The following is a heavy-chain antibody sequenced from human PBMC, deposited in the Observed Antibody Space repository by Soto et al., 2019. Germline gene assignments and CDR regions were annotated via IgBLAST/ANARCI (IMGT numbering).Heavy chain of an antibody. V-gene: IGHV1-58*01. CDR2: IVVGSANT. Sequence: QLQLVQSGPEVKKPGTSVKVSCKTSGFTFTNSAVQWVRQARGQRLEWIGWIVVGSANTNYAQKFQERVTITRDMCTTTAYMELSSLTSEDTAVYYCAAGPYSSSWYHSDHWGQGTLVTVSS. J-gene: IGHJ4*02. D-gene: IGHD6-13*01. CDR1: GFTFTNSA. CDR3: AAGPYSSSWYHSDH.